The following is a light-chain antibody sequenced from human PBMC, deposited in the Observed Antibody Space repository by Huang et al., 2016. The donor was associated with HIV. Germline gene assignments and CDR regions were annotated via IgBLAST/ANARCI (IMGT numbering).Light chain of an antibody. CDR2: DAS. CDR3: QQYNNWQT. V-gene: IGKV3-15*01. J-gene: IGKJ2*01. Sequence: EIVMTQSPASLSVSPGERATLSCRASQSVTSSLAWYQQKPGQAPRLLIYDASTRATGIPAMFSGSGSGTEFTLTISSLQSEDFAVYYCQQYNNWQTFGQGTKLQIK. CDR1: QSVTSS.